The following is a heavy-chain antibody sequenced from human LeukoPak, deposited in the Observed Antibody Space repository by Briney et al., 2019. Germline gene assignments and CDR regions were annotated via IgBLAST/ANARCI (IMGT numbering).Heavy chain of an antibody. CDR1: GGSISSYY. J-gene: IGHJ3*02. D-gene: IGHD2-8*01. Sequence: SETLSLTCTVSGGSISSYYWSWIRQSPGKGLEWIGYIHYSGSTNYNPSLKSRVTISVDTSQNHFSLKLSSVTAADTAVYYCARDESNGAFDIWGQGTMVTVSS. V-gene: IGHV4-59*01. CDR2: IHYSGST. CDR3: ARDESNGAFDI.